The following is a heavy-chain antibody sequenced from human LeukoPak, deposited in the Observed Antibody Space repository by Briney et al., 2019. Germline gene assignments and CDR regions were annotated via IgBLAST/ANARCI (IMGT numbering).Heavy chain of an antibody. V-gene: IGHV3-48*03. CDR3: ARDSSESGDQHDY. Sequence: GGSLRLSCTASGFTFRNYDMNWVCKAPGQGLEWVSYISSSGGAVTYADSVKGRFTVSRDNAKSSLYLQMNSLRAEDTAVYYCARDSSESGDQHDYWGQGTLVTVSS. J-gene: IGHJ4*02. CDR1: GFTFRNYD. D-gene: IGHD2-21*02. CDR2: ISSSGGAV.